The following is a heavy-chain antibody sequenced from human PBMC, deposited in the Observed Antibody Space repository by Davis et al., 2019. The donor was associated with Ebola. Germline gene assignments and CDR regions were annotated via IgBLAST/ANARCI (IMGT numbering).Heavy chain of an antibody. CDR3: ASGTDYYDSSGYYSHFDY. J-gene: IGHJ4*02. D-gene: IGHD3-22*01. Sequence: SVTVSCKASRYTFTSYYMHWVRQAPGQGLDWMGIINPSRCSTSYAQKFQGRVTITADKSTCTAYMELSSLRSEDTAVYYCASGTDYYDSSGYYSHFDYWGQGTLVTVSS. CDR1: RYTFTSYY. V-gene: IGHV1-46*01. CDR2: INPSRCST.